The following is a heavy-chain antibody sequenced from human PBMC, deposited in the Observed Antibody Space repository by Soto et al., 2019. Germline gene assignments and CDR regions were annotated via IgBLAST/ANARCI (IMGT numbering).Heavy chain of an antibody. CDR1: GYTFTSYD. J-gene: IGHJ4*02. CDR3: ARIGDPPFDY. V-gene: IGHV1-8*01. Sequence: ASVKVSCKASGYTFTSYDINWVRQAAGQGLEWMGWMNRDSGDTGYAQKFQGRVTMTRNTSISTAYMELSSLRSEDRAVYYCARIGDPPFDYWGQGTLVTVSS. D-gene: IGHD4-17*01. CDR2: MNRDSGDT.